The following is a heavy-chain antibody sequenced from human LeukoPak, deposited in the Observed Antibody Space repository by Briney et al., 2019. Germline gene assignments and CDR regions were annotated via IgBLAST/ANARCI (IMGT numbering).Heavy chain of an antibody. Sequence: PGGSLRLSCAASGFTFSSYSMNWVRQSPGKGLEWVSSISSSSGYIYYADSVKGRFTISRDNAKNSLYLQMNSLRAEDTAVYYCARAGKTGADYWGQGTLVTVSS. D-gene: IGHD3-9*01. CDR2: ISSSSGYI. CDR3: ARAGKTGADY. CDR1: GFTFSSYS. J-gene: IGHJ4*02. V-gene: IGHV3-21*01.